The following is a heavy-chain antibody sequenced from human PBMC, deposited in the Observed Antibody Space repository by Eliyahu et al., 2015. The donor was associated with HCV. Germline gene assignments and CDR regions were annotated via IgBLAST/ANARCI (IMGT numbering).Heavy chain of an antibody. V-gene: IGHV3-7*04. Sequence: EVQLVESGGGLVQPGGSLRLSCAASGFTFSXYWMSWVRQAPGKGVEWVANIKQDGSEKYYVDSVKGRFTISRDNAKNSLYLQMNSLRAEDTAVYYCARDSFSHDFWNYYYGMDVWGQGTTVTVSS. CDR1: GFTFSXYW. D-gene: IGHD3-3*01. CDR3: ARDSFSHDFWNYYYGMDV. J-gene: IGHJ6*02. CDR2: IKQDGSEK.